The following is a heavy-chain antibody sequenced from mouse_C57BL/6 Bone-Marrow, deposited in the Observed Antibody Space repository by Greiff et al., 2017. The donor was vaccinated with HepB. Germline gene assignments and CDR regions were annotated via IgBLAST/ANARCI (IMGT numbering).Heavy chain of an antibody. J-gene: IGHJ2*01. CDR3: ARHEVYDGYSPHYFDY. Sequence: QVHVKQSGAELVKPGASVKLSCKASGYTFTEYTIHWVKQRSGQGLEWIGWFYPGSGSIKYNEKFKDKATLTADKSSSTVYMELSRLTSEDSAVYFCARHEVYDGYSPHYFDYWGQGTTLTVSS. CDR2: FYPGSGSI. CDR1: GYTFTEYT. D-gene: IGHD2-3*01. V-gene: IGHV1-62-2*01.